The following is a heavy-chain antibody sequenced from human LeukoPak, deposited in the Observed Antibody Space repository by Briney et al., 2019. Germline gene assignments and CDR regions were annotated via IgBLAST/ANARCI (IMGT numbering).Heavy chain of an antibody. J-gene: IGHJ4*02. CDR1: GFTFSSYG. CDR2: IWYDGSNK. Sequence: GGSPRLSCAASGFTFSSYGMHWVRQAPGKGLEWVAVIWYDGSNKYYADSVKGRFTISRDNSKNTLYLQMNSLRAEDTAVYYCVGGSGRFDYWGQGTLVTVSS. V-gene: IGHV3-33*01. CDR3: VGGSGRFDY. D-gene: IGHD3-10*01.